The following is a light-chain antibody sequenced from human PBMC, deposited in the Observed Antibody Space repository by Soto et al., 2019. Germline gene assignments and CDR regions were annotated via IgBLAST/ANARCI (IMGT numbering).Light chain of an antibody. V-gene: IGLV1-47*01. CDR1: SSNIGSNY. Sequence: QSVLTQPPSASGTPGQRVTISCSGSSSNIGSNYVYWYQQLPGTAPKLLIYRNNQRPSGVPDRFSGSKSGTSASLAISGLRSEDEADYYCAAWDESLSFYVFGTGTKFT. CDR2: RNN. J-gene: IGLJ1*01. CDR3: AAWDESLSFYV.